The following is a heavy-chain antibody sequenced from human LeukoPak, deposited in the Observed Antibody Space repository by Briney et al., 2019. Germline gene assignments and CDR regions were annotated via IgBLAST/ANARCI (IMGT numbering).Heavy chain of an antibody. CDR3: AKDATYYYGSGSYPTDY. CDR2: ISGSGSST. Sequence: GGTLRLSCAASGFTFSSYGMSWVRQAPGKGLEWVSTISGSGSSTDYADSVKGRFAISRDSSKNTLYLQMNSLRAEDTALYYCAKDATYYYGSGSYPTDYWGQGTLVTVSS. D-gene: IGHD3-10*01. V-gene: IGHV3-23*01. CDR1: GFTFSSYG. J-gene: IGHJ4*02.